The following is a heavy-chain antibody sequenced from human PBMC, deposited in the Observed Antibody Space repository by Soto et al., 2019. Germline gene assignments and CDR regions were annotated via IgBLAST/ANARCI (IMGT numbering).Heavy chain of an antibody. CDR2: ISGSGGST. CDR3: AASVAAVAGFFDY. V-gene: IGHV3-23*01. J-gene: IGHJ4*02. D-gene: IGHD6-19*01. Sequence: EVQLLESGGGLVQPGGSLRLSCAASGFTFSSYAMSWVRQAPGKGLEWVSAISGSGGSTYYADSVKGRFTISRDNSKNAPDRKMNTMRAEDTAVYYFAASVAAVAGFFDYWGQGTLVTLSS. CDR1: GFTFSSYA.